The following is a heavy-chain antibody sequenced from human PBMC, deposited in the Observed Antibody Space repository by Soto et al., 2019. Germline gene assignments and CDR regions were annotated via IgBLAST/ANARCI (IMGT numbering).Heavy chain of an antibody. J-gene: IGHJ5*02. CDR2: IYSDGST. CDR1: GFTVNSNY. Sequence: TGGSLRLSCAASGFTVNSNYMSWVRQAPGKGLEWVSVIYSDGSTYYADSVKGRFIISRDNSNNTLYFQMNSLRAEDTAVYYCAREGGSLNWFDPWGQGTLVTVSS. V-gene: IGHV3-66*01. D-gene: IGHD1-26*01. CDR3: AREGGSLNWFDP.